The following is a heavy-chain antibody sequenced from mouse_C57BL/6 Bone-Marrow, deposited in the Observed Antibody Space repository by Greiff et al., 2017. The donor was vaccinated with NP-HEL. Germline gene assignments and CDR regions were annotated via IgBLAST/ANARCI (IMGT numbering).Heavy chain of an antibody. V-gene: IGHV3-8*01. Sequence: VQLQQSGPGLAKPSQTLSLTCSVTGYSITSDYWNWIRKFPGNKLEYMGYISYSGSTYYNPSLKSRTSITRDTSKNQYYLQLNSVTTEDTATYYCALFITTVVATVDYWGQGTSVTVSS. J-gene: IGHJ4*01. CDR2: ISYSGST. CDR1: GYSITSDY. CDR3: ALFITTVVATVDY. D-gene: IGHD1-1*01.